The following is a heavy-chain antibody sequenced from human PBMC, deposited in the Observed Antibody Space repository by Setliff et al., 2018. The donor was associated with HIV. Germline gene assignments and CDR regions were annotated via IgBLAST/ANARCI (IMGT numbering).Heavy chain of an antibody. Sequence: SVKVSCKASGYIFVGYDINWVRQAPGQGLEWMGGIIPISGTAVYAQNFRGRVTVATDDSTNTAYMEISSLKSDDTAVYFCARVGGIELWNQAYFDYWGQGTLVTVSS. CDR3: ARVGGIELWNQAYFDY. CDR2: IIPISGTA. V-gene: IGHV1-69*05. CDR1: GYIFVGYD. J-gene: IGHJ4*02. D-gene: IGHD1-1*01.